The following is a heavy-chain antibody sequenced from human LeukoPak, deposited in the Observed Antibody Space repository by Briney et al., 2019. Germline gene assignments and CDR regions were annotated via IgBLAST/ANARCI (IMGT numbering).Heavy chain of an antibody. Sequence: ASVKVACKVSGDTLSKLFIHWVRQAPGGGLEWVGGFEPGDGRKVNTDFQGRVTMTEDTSTDTAYVEMSSLTYDDTAVYYCATGTGTGRHFDLWGQESLVTVSS. V-gene: IGHV1-24*01. CDR2: FEPGDGRK. CDR1: GDTLSKLF. CDR3: ATGTGTGRHFDL. J-gene: IGHJ4*02. D-gene: IGHD1-1*01.